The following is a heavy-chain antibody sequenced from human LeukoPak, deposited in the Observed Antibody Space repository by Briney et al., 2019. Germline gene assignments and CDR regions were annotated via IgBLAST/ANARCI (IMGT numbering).Heavy chain of an antibody. V-gene: IGHV3-74*01. Sequence: GGSLRLSCAASGFTFSSYWMHWVRQVPGKGLVWVSRINSDGSSRSYVDSVMGRFTISRDNAKNSLYLQMNSLRAEDTALYYCARGGITIFGVVQFDYWGQGTLVTVSS. D-gene: IGHD3-3*01. CDR3: ARGGITIFGVVQFDY. CDR2: INSDGSSR. J-gene: IGHJ4*02. CDR1: GFTFSSYW.